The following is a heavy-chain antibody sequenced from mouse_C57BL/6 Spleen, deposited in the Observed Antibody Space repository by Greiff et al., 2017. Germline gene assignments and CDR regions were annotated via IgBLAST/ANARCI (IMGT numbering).Heavy chain of an antibody. J-gene: IGHJ4*01. CDR1: GYTFTSYW. V-gene: IGHV1-55*01. D-gene: IGHD4-1*01. CDR2: IYPGSGST. CDR3: ARKTGTYAMDY. Sequence: QVQLKQPGAELVKPGASVKMSCKASGYTFTSYWITWVKQRPGQGLEWIGDIYPGSGSTNYNEKFKSKATLTVDTSSSTAYMQLSSLTSEDSAVYYCARKTGTYAMDYWGQGTSVTVSS.